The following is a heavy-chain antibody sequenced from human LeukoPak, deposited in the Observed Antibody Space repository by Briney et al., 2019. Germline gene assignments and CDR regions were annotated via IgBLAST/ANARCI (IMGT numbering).Heavy chain of an antibody. Sequence: LTGGSLRLSCAASGFTFSSYWMTWVRQAPGKGLEWVSSISASGAMTYYADSVKGRFTISRDNSKNTLYLQMNSLRGEDTAVYYCARGGSYLSAFDIWGQGTMVTVSS. V-gene: IGHV3-23*01. J-gene: IGHJ3*02. D-gene: IGHD1-26*01. CDR2: ISASGAMT. CDR1: GFTFSSYW. CDR3: ARGGSYLSAFDI.